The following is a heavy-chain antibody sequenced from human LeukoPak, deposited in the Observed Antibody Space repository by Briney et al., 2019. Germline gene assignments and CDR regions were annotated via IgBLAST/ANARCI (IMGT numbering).Heavy chain of an antibody. D-gene: IGHD3-16*01. J-gene: IGHJ3*01. CDR1: GGTFSSYA. Sequence: ASVKVSCKAPGGTFSSYAISWVRQAPGQGLEWMGGIIPIFGTANYAQRFQGRLTITADKSTSTAYMELSSLTSEDTAVYYCARADNWEGAKGDWGQGTMVTVSS. V-gene: IGHV1-69*06. CDR2: IIPIFGTA. CDR3: ARADNWEGAKGD.